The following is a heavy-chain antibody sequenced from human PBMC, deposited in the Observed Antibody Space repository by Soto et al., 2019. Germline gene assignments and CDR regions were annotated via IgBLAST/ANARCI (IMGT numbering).Heavy chain of an antibody. J-gene: IGHJ6*02. D-gene: IGHD2-2*02. CDR1: GFTFGDYA. V-gene: IGHV3-49*03. Sequence: PGGSLRLSCTASGFTFGDYAMSWFRQAPGKGLEWVGFIRSKAYGGTTEYAASVKGRFTISRDDSKSIAYLQMNSLKTEDTAVYYCTRLVVVPAAIEDYYYNYGMDVWGQGTTVTVSS. CDR2: IRSKAYGGTT. CDR3: TRLVVVPAAIEDYYYNYGMDV.